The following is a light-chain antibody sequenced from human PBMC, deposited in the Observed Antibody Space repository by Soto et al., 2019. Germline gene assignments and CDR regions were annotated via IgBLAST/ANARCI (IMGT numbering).Light chain of an antibody. J-gene: IGKJ1*01. CDR3: QQYNNWPPWT. CDR2: GTS. CDR1: QSVSSN. Sequence: EIVMTQSPATLSVSPGERATFSCRASQSVSSNLAWYQQKPGQAPRLLIYGTSTRATGVPARFSGGGSGTEFTLTISSLQSEDFAVYYCQQYNNWPPWTFGQGTKVDIK. V-gene: IGKV3-15*01.